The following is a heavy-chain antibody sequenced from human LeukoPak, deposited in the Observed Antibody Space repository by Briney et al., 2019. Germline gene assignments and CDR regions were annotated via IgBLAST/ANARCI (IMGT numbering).Heavy chain of an antibody. CDR2: IYYSGST. V-gene: IGHV4-59*06. CDR3: ARMGRPKTFDP. J-gene: IGHJ5*02. CDR1: GGSISSYY. Sequence: PSETLSLTCTVSGGSISSYYWSWIRQPPGKGLEWIGYIYYSGSTYYNPSLKSRVTIPVDTSKNQFSLKLSSVTAADTAVYYCARMGRPKTFDPWGQGTLVTVSS. D-gene: IGHD1-26*01.